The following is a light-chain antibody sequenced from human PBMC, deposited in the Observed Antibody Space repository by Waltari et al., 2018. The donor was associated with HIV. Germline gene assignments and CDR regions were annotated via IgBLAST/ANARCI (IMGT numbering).Light chain of an antibody. V-gene: IGLV2-14*03. J-gene: IGLJ3*02. CDR1: SSDIGGFNY. CDR3: SSYTSSGTQV. Sequence: QSALTQPASVSGSPGQSIPIPCIRSSSDIGGFNYVPWYQLLPGKAPKLMIYDVNNRPSGVSNRFSGSKSGNTASLTISGLQTEDEADYFCSSYTSSGTQVFGGGTKLTVL. CDR2: DVN.